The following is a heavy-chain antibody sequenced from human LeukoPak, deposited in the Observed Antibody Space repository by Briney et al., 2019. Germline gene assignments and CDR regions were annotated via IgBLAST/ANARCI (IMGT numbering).Heavy chain of an antibody. J-gene: IGHJ4*02. CDR3: ATDLVFYDNTGAFDY. V-gene: IGHV1-69-2*01. CDR1: GYSFTDYY. D-gene: IGHD3-22*01. Sequence: GASVKVSCKASGYSFTDYYMHWVQQTPGKGLEWMGRVDPKYGETIYAEKFQGRVTITADTSTDTVYMDLSSLRSEDTAVYYCATDLVFYDNTGAFDYWGQGTLVTVSS. CDR2: VDPKYGET.